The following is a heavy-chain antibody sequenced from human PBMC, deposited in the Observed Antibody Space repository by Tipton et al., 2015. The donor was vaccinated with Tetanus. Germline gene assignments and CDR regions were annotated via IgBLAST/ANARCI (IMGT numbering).Heavy chain of an antibody. CDR1: GDSISSGPYS. J-gene: IGHJ4*02. CDR3: ARANNEFPKKGPFDY. Sequence: LRLSCTVSGDSISSGPYSWSWLRQHPGKGLELIGYIYYSGTSYISPSLTRRVSIAVDTSRNQFSLSLTSVTVADSAVYFCARANNEFPKKGPFDYWGQGALVIVSS. CDR2: IYYSGTS. D-gene: IGHD1-1*01. V-gene: IGHV4-31*03.